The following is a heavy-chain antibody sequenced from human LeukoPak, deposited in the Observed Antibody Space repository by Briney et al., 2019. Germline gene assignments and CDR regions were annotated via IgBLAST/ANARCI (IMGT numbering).Heavy chain of an antibody. Sequence: SETLSLTCTVSGGSISSSLNYWGWIRQPPGKGLEWIGSIYYSGSTYYNPSLKSRVTISVDTSKNQFSLSLSSVTAADTAVYYCARPSSGSYSKGAFDIWGQGTMVTVSS. CDR1: GGSISSSLNY. CDR2: IYYSGST. J-gene: IGHJ3*02. CDR3: ARPSSGSYSKGAFDI. V-gene: IGHV4-39*01. D-gene: IGHD1-26*01.